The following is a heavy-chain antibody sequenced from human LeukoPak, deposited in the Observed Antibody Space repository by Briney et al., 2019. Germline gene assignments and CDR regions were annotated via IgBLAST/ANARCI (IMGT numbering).Heavy chain of an antibody. CDR3: ARKIRVGYFDY. D-gene: IGHD1-26*01. CDR2: IYHSGST. J-gene: IGHJ4*02. CDR1: GYSISSGYY. V-gene: IGHV4-38-2*02. Sequence: SETLSLTCTVSGYSISSGYYWGWIRQPPGKGLEWIGSIYHSGSTYYNPSLKSRVTISVDTSKNQFSLKLSSVTAADTAVYYCARKIRVGYFDYWGQGTLVTVSS.